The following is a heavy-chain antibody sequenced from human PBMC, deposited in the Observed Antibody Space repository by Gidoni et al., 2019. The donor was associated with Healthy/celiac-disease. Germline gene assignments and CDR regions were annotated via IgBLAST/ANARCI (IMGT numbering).Heavy chain of an antibody. Sequence: EVQLVESGGGLVQPGGSLRLSCSASGFTFRSYAMHWVRQAPGKGLEYVSAISSNGGSTYYADSVKGRFTISRDNSKNTLYLQMSSLRAEDTAVYYCAKHAVVVPAAIYYYYGMDVWGQGTTVTVSS. CDR1: GFTFRSYA. CDR2: ISSNGGST. V-gene: IGHV3-64D*06. CDR3: AKHAVVVPAAIYYYYGMDV. J-gene: IGHJ6*02. D-gene: IGHD2-2*02.